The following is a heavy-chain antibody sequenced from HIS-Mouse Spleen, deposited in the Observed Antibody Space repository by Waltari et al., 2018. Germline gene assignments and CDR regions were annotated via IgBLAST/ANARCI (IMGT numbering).Heavy chain of an antibody. D-gene: IGHD6-13*01. CDR2: VYYSVRT. V-gene: IGHV4-39*07. Sequence: QLQLQESGPGLVKPSETLSLTCTVSGGSISSSSYYWGWIRQPPGKGLEWIGSVYYSVRTHDNPALKRRVTISVDTSTNQFSLKLSSVTAADTAVYYCAREIPYSSSWYDWYFDLWGRGTLVTVSS. CDR1: GGSISSSSYY. CDR3: AREIPYSSSWYDWYFDL. J-gene: IGHJ2*01.